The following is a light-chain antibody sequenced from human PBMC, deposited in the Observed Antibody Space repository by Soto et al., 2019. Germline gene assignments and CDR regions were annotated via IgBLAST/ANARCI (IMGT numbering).Light chain of an antibody. J-gene: IGKJ5*01. CDR3: QQFNSYPRT. V-gene: IGKV1-13*02. CDR2: DAS. CDR1: QGISSA. Sequence: AIQLTQSPSSLSASVGDRVTITCRASQGISSALAWYQQKPGKAPKLLIYDASSLESGVPSRFSGSGSGTDFTLTISSLQPEDFATYYCQQFNSYPRTFGQGIRLEIK.